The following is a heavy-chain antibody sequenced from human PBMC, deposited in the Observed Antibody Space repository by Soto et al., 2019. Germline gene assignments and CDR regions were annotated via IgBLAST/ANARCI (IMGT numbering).Heavy chain of an antibody. D-gene: IGHD3-10*01. V-gene: IGHV3-21*01. Sequence: GGSLGLSCAASGFTFSSYSMNWVRQAPGKGLEWVSSISSSSSYIYYADSVKGRFTISRDNAKNSLYLQMNSLRAEDTAVYYCARDIWGSGSYYNRSDYWGQGTLVTVSS. CDR2: ISSSSSYI. CDR3: ARDIWGSGSYYNRSDY. CDR1: GFTFSSYS. J-gene: IGHJ4*02.